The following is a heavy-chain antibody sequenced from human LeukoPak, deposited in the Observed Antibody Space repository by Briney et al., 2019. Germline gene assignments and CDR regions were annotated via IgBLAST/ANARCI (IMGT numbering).Heavy chain of an antibody. D-gene: IGHD1-1*01. CDR2: IYYSGST. Sequence: SETRSLTCTVSGGSISTYYWSWIRQPPGKGLEWIGYIYYSGSTNYNPSLKSRVTISVDTSKNQFSLKLSSMTAADTAVYYCARAVQLERPPPLIGYYYMDVWGKGTTVTVSS. CDR3: ARAVQLERPPPLIGYYYMDV. J-gene: IGHJ6*03. CDR1: GGSISTYY. V-gene: IGHV4-59*01.